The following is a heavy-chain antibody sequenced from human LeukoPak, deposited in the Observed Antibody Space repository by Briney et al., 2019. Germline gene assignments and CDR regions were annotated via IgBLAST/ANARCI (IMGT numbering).Heavy chain of an antibody. V-gene: IGHV3-23*01. J-gene: IGHJ5*02. D-gene: IGHD6-13*01. Sequence: GGSLRLSCAASGFSFSDYSMTWVRQAPRKGPEGVSWISGSGWSIYYADSVKGRFTISRDNAKHTLYLQLNSLRAEDTAIYYCVKPDAIRPTATWYQRSWFDPWGQGPLVTVSS. CDR1: GFSFSDYS. CDR2: ISGSGWSI. CDR3: VKPDAIRPTATWYQRSWFDP.